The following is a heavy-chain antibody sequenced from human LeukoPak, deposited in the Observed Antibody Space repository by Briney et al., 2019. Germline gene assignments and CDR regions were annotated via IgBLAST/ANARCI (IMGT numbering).Heavy chain of an antibody. CDR3: ARGRVSSSTWYSTYYYYFYMDV. D-gene: IGHD1-1*01. J-gene: IGHJ6*03. Sequence: SETLSLTCTVSDDSITMYYWTWIRQPPGKGLEWIGHVDHTGSTNFNPSLNGRVSISRDTSKNLFSLRLRSVTAADTAVYLCARGRVSSSTWYSTYYYYFYMDVWGKGTTVTVSS. CDR2: VDHTGST. CDR1: DDSITMYY. V-gene: IGHV4-59*01.